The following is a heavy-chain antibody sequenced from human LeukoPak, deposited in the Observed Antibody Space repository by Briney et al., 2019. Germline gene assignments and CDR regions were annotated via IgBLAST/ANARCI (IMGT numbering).Heavy chain of an antibody. J-gene: IGHJ6*03. D-gene: IGHD3-10*01. CDR3: AREDSGSYYNFYYFYMDV. CDR1: GGSISSGSYY. Sequence: SETLSLTCTVPGGSISSGSYYWSWIRQPAGKGLEWIGRIYPSGNTNYNPSLKSRVTLSVDTSKTQFYLSLSSVTAADTAVYYCAREDSGSYYNFYYFYMDVWGKGTTVTISS. CDR2: IYPSGNT. V-gene: IGHV4-61*02.